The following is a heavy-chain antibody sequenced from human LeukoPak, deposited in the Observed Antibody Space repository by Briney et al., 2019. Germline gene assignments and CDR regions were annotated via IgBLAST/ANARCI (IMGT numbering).Heavy chain of an antibody. D-gene: IGHD6-19*01. J-gene: IGHJ4*02. CDR3: ASGTQWVLGGFDY. CDR1: GYTFTGYY. CDR2: INPYSGTT. Sequence: ASVKVSCKASGYTFTGYYMLWVRQAPGQGLEGMGWINPYSGTTNLEQKFQGRVTMTSDTSISTAYMELSRLRSDDTAVYYCASGTQWVLGGFDYWGQGTMVTVSS. V-gene: IGHV1-2*02.